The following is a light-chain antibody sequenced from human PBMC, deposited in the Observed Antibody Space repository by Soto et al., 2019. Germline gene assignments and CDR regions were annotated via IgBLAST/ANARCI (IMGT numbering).Light chain of an antibody. V-gene: IGKV3-15*01. Sequence: EIVMTQSPATLSVSPGERATLCCRASQSVSSNLAWYQQKPGQAPRLLIYGASTRATGIPARFSGSGSGTEFTRTISSLQSEDFAVYYCQQYNDWPPGITLGQGTRLEIK. CDR3: QQYNDWPPGIT. CDR2: GAS. CDR1: QSVSSN. J-gene: IGKJ5*01.